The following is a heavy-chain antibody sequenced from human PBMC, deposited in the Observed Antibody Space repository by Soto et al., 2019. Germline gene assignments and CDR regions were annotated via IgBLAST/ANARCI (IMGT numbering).Heavy chain of an antibody. Sequence: EVQLVESGGGLVQPGGSLRLSCAASGFTFSSYDMHWVRQATGKGLEWVSAIGTAGDTYYPGSVKGRFTISRENAKNSSYAQXXSLRAGDTAVYYCARGDCSSTSCYAGLYYYYGMDVWGQGTTVTVSS. J-gene: IGHJ6*02. V-gene: IGHV3-13*04. CDR3: ARGDCSSTSCYAGLYYYYGMDV. CDR1: GFTFSSYD. CDR2: IGTAGDT. D-gene: IGHD2-2*01.